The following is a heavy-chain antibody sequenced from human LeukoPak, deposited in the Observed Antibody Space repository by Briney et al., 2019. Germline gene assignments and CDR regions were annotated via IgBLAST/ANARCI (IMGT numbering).Heavy chain of an antibody. CDR3: ARDRGYNSFDY. CDR2: IKEDGSQR. Sequence: GVSLSLLCAVCGFIYKLSCKLCVPHAPGKALEGVANIKEDGSQRNYVDSVKGRFTISRDNAMNSVFLQMISLRAEDTAVYYCARDRGYNSFDYWGQGTLVTVSS. V-gene: IGHV3-7*01. CDR1: GFIYKLS. D-gene: IGHD6-13*01. J-gene: IGHJ4*02.